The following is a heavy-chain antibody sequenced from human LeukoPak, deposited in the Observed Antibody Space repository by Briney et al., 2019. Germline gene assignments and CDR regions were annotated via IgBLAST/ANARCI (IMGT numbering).Heavy chain of an antibody. Sequence: SVKVSCKASGGTFSSYAISWVRQAPGQGLEWMGRISPILGIANYAQKFQGRVTITADKSTSTAYMELSSLRSEDTAVYYCASPGYSSSWSPQSWGQGTLVTVSS. V-gene: IGHV1-69*04. CDR2: ISPILGIA. D-gene: IGHD6-13*01. J-gene: IGHJ5*02. CDR1: GGTFSSYA. CDR3: ASPGYSSSWSPQS.